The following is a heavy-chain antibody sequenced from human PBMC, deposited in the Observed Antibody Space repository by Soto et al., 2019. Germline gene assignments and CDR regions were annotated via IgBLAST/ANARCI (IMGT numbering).Heavy chain of an antibody. CDR3: AKDAYYDFWSGYYGLDP. J-gene: IGHJ5*02. D-gene: IGHD3-3*01. CDR1: GFTFSSYG. CDR2: ISYDGSNK. Sequence: GGSLRLSCAASGFTFSSYGMHWFRQAPGKGLEWVAVISYDGSNKYYADSVKGRFTISRDNSKNTLYLQMNSLRAEDTAVYYCAKDAYYDFWSGYYGLDPWGQGTLVTVSS. V-gene: IGHV3-30*18.